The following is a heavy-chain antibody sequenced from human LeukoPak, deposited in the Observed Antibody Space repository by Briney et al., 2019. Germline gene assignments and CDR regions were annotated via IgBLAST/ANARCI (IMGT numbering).Heavy chain of an antibody. CDR1: GFTVSSNY. D-gene: IGHD3-10*01. Sequence: PGGSLRLSCAASGFTVSSNYMSWVRQAPGKGLEWVSVIYSGGSTYYADSVKGRFTISRDNSKNTLYLQMNSLRAEDTAVYYCASGRYGSGSSGDSWGQGTLVTVSS. CDR2: IYSGGST. CDR3: ASGRYGSGSSGDS. V-gene: IGHV3-53*01. J-gene: IGHJ4*02.